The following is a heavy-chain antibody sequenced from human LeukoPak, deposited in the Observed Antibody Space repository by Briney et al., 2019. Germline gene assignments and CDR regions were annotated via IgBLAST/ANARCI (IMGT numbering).Heavy chain of an antibody. J-gene: IGHJ4*02. CDR1: GYTFTSYD. V-gene: IGHV1-8*01. Sequence: GASVKVSCKASGYTFTSYDINWVRQATGQGLEWMGWINPNSGNTGYAQKFQGRVTMTRNTSISTAYMELSSLRSEDTAVYYCATDYYDSSGYYPFDYWGQGTLVTVSS. CDR2: INPNSGNT. CDR3: ATDYYDSSGYYPFDY. D-gene: IGHD3-22*01.